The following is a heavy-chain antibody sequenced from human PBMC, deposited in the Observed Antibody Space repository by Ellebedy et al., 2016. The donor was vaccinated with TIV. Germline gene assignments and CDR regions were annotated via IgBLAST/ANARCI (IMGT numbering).Heavy chain of an antibody. CDR2: IYSGGST. CDR3: ARIYSSSSRHIDY. V-gene: IGHV3-53*01. D-gene: IGHD6-6*01. CDR1: GFTVSSNY. Sequence: GESLKISCAASGFTVSSNYMTWVRQAPGKGLEWVSVIYSGGSTYNADSVKGRFTISRDNSKNTLYLQMNSLRAEDTAVYYCARIYSSSSRHIDYWGQGTLVTVSS. J-gene: IGHJ4*02.